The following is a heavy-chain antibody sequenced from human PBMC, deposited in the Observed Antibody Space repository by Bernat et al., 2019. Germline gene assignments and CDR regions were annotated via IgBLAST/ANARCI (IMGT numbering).Heavy chain of an antibody. V-gene: IGHV4-34*01. D-gene: IGHD3-3*01. CDR3: ARRRGAIFGVVTASFDP. Sequence: QVQLQQWGAGLLKPSETLSLTCAVYGGSFSGYYWSWIRQPPGKGLEWIGEINHSGSTNYNPSLKSRVTISVDTSKNQFSLKLSSVTAADTAVYYCARRRGAIFGVVTASFDPWGQGTLVTVSS. J-gene: IGHJ5*02. CDR1: GGSFSGYY. CDR2: INHSGST.